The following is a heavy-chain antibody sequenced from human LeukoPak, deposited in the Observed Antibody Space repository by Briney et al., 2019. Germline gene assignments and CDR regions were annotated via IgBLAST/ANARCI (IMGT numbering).Heavy chain of an antibody. CDR2: INSDGSKR. Sequence: GGSLRLSCAASGFTFSRYWMHWVRQAPGKGLVWVSNINSDGSKRNHADSVKGRFTISRDNAKNTLYLQMNSLRAEDTAVHYCVRDDGSYSLDYWGQGTLVTVSS. CDR1: GFTFSRYW. CDR3: VRDDGSYSLDY. V-gene: IGHV3-74*01. D-gene: IGHD1-26*01. J-gene: IGHJ4*02.